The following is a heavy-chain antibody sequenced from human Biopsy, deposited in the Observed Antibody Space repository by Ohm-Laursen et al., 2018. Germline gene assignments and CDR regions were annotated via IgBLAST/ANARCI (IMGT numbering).Heavy chain of an antibody. CDR3: ATELLPPGVGGPWLDS. J-gene: IGHJ5*01. D-gene: IGHD3-10*01. Sequence: SLRLSCTASGVTLSGYGMNWVRQAPGKGLEWVSFIRASSSYIHYADSVKGRFTVSRDNTKKYLYLQMHSLRAEATAIYYCATELLPPGVGGPWLDSWGQGTPVTVSS. V-gene: IGHV3-21*01. CDR2: IRASSSYI. CDR1: GVTLSGYG.